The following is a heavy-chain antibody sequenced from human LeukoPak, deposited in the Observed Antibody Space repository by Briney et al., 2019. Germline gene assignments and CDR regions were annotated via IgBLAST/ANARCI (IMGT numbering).Heavy chain of an antibody. CDR3: AKGDLITYYYDSSGYLFDY. Sequence: GGSLRLSCAASGFTFSGYAMSWVRQAPGKGLEWVSAISGSGGSTYYADSVKGRFTISRDNSKNTLYLQMNSLRAEDTAVYYCAKGDLITYYYDSSGYLFDYWGQGTLVTVSS. V-gene: IGHV3-23*01. D-gene: IGHD3-22*01. CDR2: ISGSGGST. J-gene: IGHJ4*02. CDR1: GFTFSGYA.